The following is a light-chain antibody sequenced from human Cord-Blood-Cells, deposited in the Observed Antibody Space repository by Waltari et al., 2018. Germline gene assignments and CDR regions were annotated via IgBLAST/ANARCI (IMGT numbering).Light chain of an antibody. CDR2: QDS. CDR1: KLGDKY. J-gene: IGLJ2*01. CDR3: QAWDSSTGVV. Sequence: SYELTQPPSVSMSPGQTASITCSGDKLGDKYACWYQQKPGQSPVLVIYQDSKRPSGIPERCSGSNAGNTATLTISGTQAMDEADYYCQAWDSSTGVVFGGGTKLTVL. V-gene: IGLV3-1*01.